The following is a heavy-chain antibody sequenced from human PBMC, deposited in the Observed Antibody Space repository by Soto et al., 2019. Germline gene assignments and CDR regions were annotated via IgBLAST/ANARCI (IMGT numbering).Heavy chain of an antibody. CDR3: ARAAYYYDSSAYFYPDY. V-gene: IGHV1-46*01. CDR2: SNPIGGST. CDR1: GYTFSSYN. D-gene: IGHD3-22*01. J-gene: IGHJ4*02. Sequence: ASVKVSCKASGYTFSSYNMHWVRQAPGQGLEWMGISNPIGGSTTYAQKFQGRVTMTRDTSTSTVYMELSSLTSEDTAVYYCARAAYYYDSSAYFYPDYWGQGTLVTVSS.